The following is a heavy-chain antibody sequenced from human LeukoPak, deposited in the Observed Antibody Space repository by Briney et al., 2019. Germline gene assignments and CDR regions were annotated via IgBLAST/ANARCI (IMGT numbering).Heavy chain of an antibody. Sequence: GGSLRLSCAASGLTFSSYSMNWVRQAPGKGLEWVSSISGSSGSISYADSVKGRFTVSRDNAKNSLYLQMSSLRAEDTAVYYCARDGYGDYYFDYWGQGILVTVSS. V-gene: IGHV3-21*06. J-gene: IGHJ4*02. CDR1: GLTFSSYS. D-gene: IGHD4-17*01. CDR2: ISGSSGSI. CDR3: ARDGYGDYYFDY.